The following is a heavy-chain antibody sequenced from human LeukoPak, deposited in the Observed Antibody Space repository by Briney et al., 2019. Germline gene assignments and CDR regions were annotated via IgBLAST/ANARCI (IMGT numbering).Heavy chain of an antibody. D-gene: IGHD6-13*01. V-gene: IGHV1-69*05. CDR3: ARERGYSSSWYKSDY. CDR2: IIPIFGTA. CDR1: GGTFSSYA. J-gene: IGHJ4*02. Sequence: SVKVSCKASGGTFSSYAISWVRQAPGQGLEWMGGIIPIFGTANYAQKFQGRVTITTDESTSTAYMELSSLRSEDTAVYYCARERGYSSSWYKSDYWGQGTLVTVSS.